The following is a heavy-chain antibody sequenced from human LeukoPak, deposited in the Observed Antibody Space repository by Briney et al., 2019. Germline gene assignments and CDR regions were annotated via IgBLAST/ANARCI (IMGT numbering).Heavy chain of an antibody. Sequence: ASMKVSCKVSGYTLTELSMHWVQQAPGIGFEWMGGFDPEDGETIYAQRLQGRVTMTEDTSTDTAYVGLSSLRSEDTAVYYCAPRPTSNDEDYWCQGTLVTVSS. J-gene: IGHJ4*02. CDR1: GYTLTELS. CDR3: APRPTSNDEDY. CDR2: FDPEDGET. D-gene: IGHD1-1*01. V-gene: IGHV1-24*01.